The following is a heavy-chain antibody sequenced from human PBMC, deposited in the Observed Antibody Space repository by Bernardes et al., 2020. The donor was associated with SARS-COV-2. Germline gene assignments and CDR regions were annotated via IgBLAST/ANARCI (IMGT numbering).Heavy chain of an antibody. V-gene: IGHV3-48*03. CDR3: AREIPRYCTSGTCYYFGLGV. J-gene: IGHJ6*02. CDR1: GFTFSNFE. CDR2: ISSSGDSI. D-gene: IGHD2-8*01. Sequence: GSLRLSCGASGFTFSNFEMNWVRQAPGKGLEWVAYISSSGDSIYYADSVRGRFTISRDNAKNVLYLQMNSLRAEDTAVYYCAREIPRYCTSGTCYYFGLGVWGQGTTVTVSS.